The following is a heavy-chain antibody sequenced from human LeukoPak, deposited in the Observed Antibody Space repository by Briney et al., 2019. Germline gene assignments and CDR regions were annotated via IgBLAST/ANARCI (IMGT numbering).Heavy chain of an antibody. J-gene: IGHJ4*02. CDR1: GFTFSTDA. D-gene: IGHD3-10*01. CDR2: ISGSGDST. V-gene: IGHV3-23*01. CDR3: ARGYYGSGSYYNVPLPSDY. Sequence: GGSLRLSCAASGFTFSTDAMSWVRQATGKGLEWVSAISGSGDSTYYADSVRGRFTISRDNSKNTLYLQMNSLRAEDTAVYYCARGYYGSGSYYNVPLPSDYWGQGTLLTVSS.